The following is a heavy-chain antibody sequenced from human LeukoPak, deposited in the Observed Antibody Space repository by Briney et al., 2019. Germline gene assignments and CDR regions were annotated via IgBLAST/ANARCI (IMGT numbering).Heavy chain of an antibody. CDR2: ISGSGGST. CDR3: AKDGLGAFDY. CDR1: GFTFSSYG. D-gene: IGHD3-10*01. Sequence: SGGTLRLSCAASGFTFSSYGMSWVRQAPGKGLEWVSAISGSGGSTYYADSVKGRFTISRDNSKNTLYLQMNSLRAEDTAVYYCAKDGLGAFDYWGQGTLVTVSS. J-gene: IGHJ4*02. V-gene: IGHV3-23*01.